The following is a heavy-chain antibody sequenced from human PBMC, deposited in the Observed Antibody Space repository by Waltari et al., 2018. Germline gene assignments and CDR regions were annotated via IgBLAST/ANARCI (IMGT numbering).Heavy chain of an antibody. CDR2: IYHSGST. V-gene: IGHV4-38-2*02. J-gene: IGHJ3*02. CDR1: GYSISSGYY. Sequence: QVQLQESGPGLVKPSETLSLTCAVSGYSISSGYYWGWIRQPPGKGLEWIGSIYHSGSTYYNPSLKSRVTISVDTSKNQFSLKLSSVTAADTAVYYCARDSTTKAFDIWGQGTMVTVSS. CDR3: ARDSTTKAFDI. D-gene: IGHD1-1*01.